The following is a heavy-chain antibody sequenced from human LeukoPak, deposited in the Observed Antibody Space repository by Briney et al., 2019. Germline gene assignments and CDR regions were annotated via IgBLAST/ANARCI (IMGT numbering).Heavy chain of an antibody. V-gene: IGHV3-33*01. CDR2: IWYDGSNK. J-gene: IGHJ4*02. CDR1: GFTFSSYG. D-gene: IGHD3-22*01. CDR3: ARATYYYDSSGPGDY. Sequence: GGSLRLSCAASGFTFSSYGIHWVRQAPGKGLEWVAVIWYDGSNKYYADSVKGRFTISRDNSKNTLYLQMNSLRAEDTAVYYCARATYYYDSSGPGDYWGQGTLVTVSS.